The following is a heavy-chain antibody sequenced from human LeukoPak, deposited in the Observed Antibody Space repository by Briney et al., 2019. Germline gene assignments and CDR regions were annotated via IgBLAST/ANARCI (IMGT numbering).Heavy chain of an antibody. CDR1: GFTFSSYS. D-gene: IGHD6-13*01. V-gene: IGHV3-21*01. CDR3: ARSIAAAGHFDY. J-gene: IGHJ4*02. CDR2: ISSSSSYI. Sequence: PGGSLRLSCAASGFTFSSYSMNWVRQAPGKGLEWVSSISSSSSYIYYADSVKGRFTISRDNAKNSLYLQMNSPRAEDTAVYYCARSIAAAGHFDYWGQGTLVTVSS.